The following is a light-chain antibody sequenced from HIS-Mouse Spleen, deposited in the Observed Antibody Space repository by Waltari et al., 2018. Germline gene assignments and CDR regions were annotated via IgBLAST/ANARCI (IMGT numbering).Light chain of an antibody. Sequence: ELVLTQSPVTLSLSPGERATLSCRASQSVSSSYLAWYQQNPGQAPRLLIYGASSRATGIPDRFSGSGSGTDFTLTISRLEPEDFAVYYCQQYGSSPWTFGQGTKVEIK. CDR2: GAS. CDR1: QSVSSSY. V-gene: IGKV3-20*01. J-gene: IGKJ1*01. CDR3: QQYGSSPWT.